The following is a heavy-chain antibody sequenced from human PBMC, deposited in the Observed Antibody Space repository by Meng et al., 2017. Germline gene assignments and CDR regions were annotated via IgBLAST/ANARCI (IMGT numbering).Heavy chain of an antibody. J-gene: IGHJ2*01. V-gene: IGHV3-33*01. CDR2: IWYDGSNK. D-gene: IGHD2/OR15-2a*01. Sequence: QVDLGGLGGGVVQPGRALRLSCAASGFTFSSYGMHWVRQASGKGLEWVAVIWYDGSNKYYADSVKGRFTISRDNSKNTLYLQMNSLRAEDTAVYYCARGLSTTYWYFDLWGRGTLVTVSS. CDR1: GFTFSSYG. CDR3: ARGLSTTYWYFDL.